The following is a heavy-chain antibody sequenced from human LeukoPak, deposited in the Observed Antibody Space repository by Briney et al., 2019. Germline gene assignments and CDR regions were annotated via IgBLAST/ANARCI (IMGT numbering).Heavy chain of an antibody. J-gene: IGHJ3*01. V-gene: IGHV3-15*01. CDR2: IKSKIDGETT. D-gene: IGHD3-10*01. CDR3: TTDSGSFDV. Sequence: GGSLRLSCAASGFTFSDSWMNWVRQVPGKGLEWVGRIKSKIDGETTEYAAPVEGRFTISRDDSKTTVYLQMSGLRTEDTALYYCTTDSGSFDVWGRGTMVTASS. CDR1: GFTFSDSW.